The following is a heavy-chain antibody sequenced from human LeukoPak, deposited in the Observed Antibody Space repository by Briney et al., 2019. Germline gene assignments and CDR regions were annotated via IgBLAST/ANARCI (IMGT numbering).Heavy chain of an antibody. CDR2: ISGSGGST. CDR1: GFTFSSYA. J-gene: IGHJ4*02. D-gene: IGHD3-3*01. CDR3: AKDARVLRFLEWSIYYFDY. Sequence: GGSLRLSCAASGFTFSSYAMSWVRQAPGKGLEWVSAISGSGGSTYYADSVRGRFTISRDNSKNTLYLQMNSLRAEDTAVYYCAKDARVLRFLEWSIYYFDYWGQGTLVTVSS. V-gene: IGHV3-23*01.